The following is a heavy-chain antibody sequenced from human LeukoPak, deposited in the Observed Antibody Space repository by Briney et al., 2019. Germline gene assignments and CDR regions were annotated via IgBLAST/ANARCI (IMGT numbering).Heavy chain of an antibody. J-gene: IGHJ6*02. D-gene: IGHD1-14*01. V-gene: IGHV4-61*01. CDR1: GGSVSSGSYY. Sequence: SETLSLTCTVSGGSVSSGSYYWSWIRQPPGKGLEWIGYIYYSGSSNYNPSLKSRVTISVDTSKNQFSLKLSSVTAADTAVYYCAREGSIRPYYYYYYGMDVWGQGTTVTVSS. CDR3: AREGSIRPYYYYYYGMDV. CDR2: IYYSGSS.